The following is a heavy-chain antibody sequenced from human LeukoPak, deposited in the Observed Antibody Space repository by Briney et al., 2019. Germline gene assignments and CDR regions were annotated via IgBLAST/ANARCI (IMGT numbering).Heavy chain of an antibody. D-gene: IGHD1-26*01. CDR2: ISSSGSTI. V-gene: IGHV3-11*01. CDR3: ARAGSYYFSAFDY. Sequence: GGSLRLSCAASGFTFSDYYMSWIRQAPGKGLEWVSYISSSGSTIYYADSVKGRFTISRDNAKNSLYLQMNSLRAEDTAVYSCARAGSYYFSAFDYSGQGTLVTVSS. CDR1: GFTFSDYY. J-gene: IGHJ4*02.